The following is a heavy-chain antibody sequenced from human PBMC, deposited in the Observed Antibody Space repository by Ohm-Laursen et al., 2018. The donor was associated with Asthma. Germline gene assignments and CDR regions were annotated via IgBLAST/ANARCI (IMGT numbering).Heavy chain of an antibody. J-gene: IGHJ6*02. CDR2: ISFDGNSQ. V-gene: IGHV3-30*04. Sequence: SLRLSCPASRFNFNRYALHWARQAPGKGLEWLALISFDGNSQYYADSVKGRFTISRDNSKNTLYLQMNSLRGEDTAVYYCARDSVYQPVDFYYGMDVWGQGTTVTVS. D-gene: IGHD2-2*01. CDR1: RFNFNRYA. CDR3: ARDSVYQPVDFYYGMDV.